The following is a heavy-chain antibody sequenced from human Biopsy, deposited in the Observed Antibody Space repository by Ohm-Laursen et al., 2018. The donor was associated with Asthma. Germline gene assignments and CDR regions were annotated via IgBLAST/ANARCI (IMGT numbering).Heavy chain of an antibody. D-gene: IGHD6-13*01. CDR1: GFMFRSFG. J-gene: IGHJ5*02. CDR2: ISYDGNHK. CDR3: ARGQKSAGDRWFDP. Sequence: LSLTCAASGFMFRSFGMHWVRQAPGKGLEWVAVISYDGNHKFYEDSVKGRFTISRDNSKNTLFLQMGRLRPDDTAVYYCARGQKSAGDRWFDPWGQGTLVTVSS. V-gene: IGHV3-30*03.